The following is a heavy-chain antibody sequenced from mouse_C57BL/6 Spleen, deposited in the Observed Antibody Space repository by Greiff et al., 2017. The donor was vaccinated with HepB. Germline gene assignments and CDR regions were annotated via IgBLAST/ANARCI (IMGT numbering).Heavy chain of an antibody. CDR2: ISNGGGST. Sequence: EVHLVESGGGLVQPGGSLKLSCAASGFTFSDYYMYWVRQTPEKRLEWVAYISNGGGSTYYPDTVKGRFTISRDNAKNTLYLQMSRLKSEDTAMYYCARLDDGYYPFAYWGQGTLVTVSA. CDR3: ARLDDGYYPFAY. CDR1: GFTFSDYY. V-gene: IGHV5-12*01. D-gene: IGHD2-3*01. J-gene: IGHJ3*01.